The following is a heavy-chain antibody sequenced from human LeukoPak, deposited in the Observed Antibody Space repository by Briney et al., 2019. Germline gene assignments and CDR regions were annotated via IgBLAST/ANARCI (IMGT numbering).Heavy chain of an antibody. J-gene: IGHJ6*03. D-gene: IGHD5-18*01. Sequence: PSETLSLTCAVYGGSFSDYFWTWIRQPPGKGLEWIGEINHGGSTNYNPSLKSRVSISVDTSKNQFSLKLTSVTAADTAVYYCARVTAPQFRKYYYFYMDVWATGTTVTVSS. CDR1: GGSFSDYF. V-gene: IGHV4-34*01. CDR3: ARVTAPQFRKYYYFYMDV. CDR2: INHGGST.